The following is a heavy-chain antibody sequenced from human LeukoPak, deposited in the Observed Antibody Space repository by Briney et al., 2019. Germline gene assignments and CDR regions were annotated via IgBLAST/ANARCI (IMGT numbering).Heavy chain of an antibody. CDR2: LYSGGTT. D-gene: IGHD3-22*01. V-gene: IGHV3-66*01. J-gene: IGHJ6*02. Sequence: TGGSLRLSCAASGFTVSSTYMSWVRQAPGKGLEWVSVLYSGGTTYYADSVKGRFIISRDSSKNTLYLQMNSLRAEDTAVYYCARDDSSGQNYYYGMDVWGQGTTVTVSS. CDR1: GFTVSSTY. CDR3: ARDDSSGQNYYYGMDV.